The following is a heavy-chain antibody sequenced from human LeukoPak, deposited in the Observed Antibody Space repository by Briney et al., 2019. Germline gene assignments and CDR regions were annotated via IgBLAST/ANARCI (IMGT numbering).Heavy chain of an antibody. CDR2: IRSKGYGGTT. J-gene: IGHJ6*02. CDR1: GFTFGDHA. D-gene: IGHD5-24*01. CDR3: TRGPTGRWLYYGMDV. Sequence: PGGSLTLSCITSGFTFGDHAMSWVRQAPGKGLDRVGFIRSKGYGGTTEYAASVKGRFTISRDDSKSIAYLQMNSLKSEDTAVYYCTRGPTGRWLYYGMDVWGQGTTVIVSS. V-gene: IGHV3-49*04.